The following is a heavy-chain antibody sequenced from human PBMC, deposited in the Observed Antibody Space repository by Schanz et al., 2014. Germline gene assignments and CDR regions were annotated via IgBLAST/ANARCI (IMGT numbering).Heavy chain of an antibody. Sequence: EVQLVESGGGLVQPGGSLRLSCAASGFTFSSYAMNWVRQAPGKGLEWVSDISSCSSSRYYADSVKGRFTISRDNAKNILCHHINSPRAVDTAVYYSERAVLLEQLRCASCYYAMDIWGQGTTVTVSS. CDR3: ERAVLLEQLRCASCYYAMDI. CDR2: ISSCSSSR. D-gene: IGHD2-2*01. J-gene: IGHJ6*02. V-gene: IGHV3-48*01. CDR1: GFTFSSYA.